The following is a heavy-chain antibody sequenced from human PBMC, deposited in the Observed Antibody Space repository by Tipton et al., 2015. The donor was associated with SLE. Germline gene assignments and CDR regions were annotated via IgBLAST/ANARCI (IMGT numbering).Heavy chain of an antibody. J-gene: IGHJ4*02. D-gene: IGHD5-12*01. CDR2: IYPGDSDT. CDR1: GYSFTSYW. Sequence: QLVQSGAEVKKPGESLKISCKGSGYSFTSYWIGWVRQMPGEGLEWMGIIYPGDSDTRYSPSFQGQVTISADKSISTAYLQWSSLKASDTAMYYCARNREEWLRSPLFDYWGQGTLVTVSS. CDR3: ARNREEWLRSPLFDY. V-gene: IGHV5-51*03.